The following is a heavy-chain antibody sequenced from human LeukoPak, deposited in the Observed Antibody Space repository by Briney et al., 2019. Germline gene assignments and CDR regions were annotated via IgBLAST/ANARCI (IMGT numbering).Heavy chain of an antibody. CDR3: ARDRVTTVTTRFDP. CDR2: IIPILGIA. CDR1: XGTFXSXX. Sequence: VXVSXKAXXGTFXSXXINWVRXAPGQXLEXXXMIIPILGIANYAQKFQGRVTITADKSTSTAYMELSSLRSEDTAVYYCARDRVTTVTTRFDPWGQGTLVTVSS. J-gene: IGHJ5*02. V-gene: IGHV1-69*10. D-gene: IGHD4-17*01.